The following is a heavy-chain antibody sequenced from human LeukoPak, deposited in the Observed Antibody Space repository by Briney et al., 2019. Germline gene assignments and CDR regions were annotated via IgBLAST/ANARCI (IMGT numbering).Heavy chain of an antibody. J-gene: IGHJ6*02. CDR2: ISAYNGNT. CDR3: ARDENYYDSSGWSMVGMDV. V-gene: IGHV1-18*01. Sequence: ASVKISCKASGYTFTSYGISWVRQAPGQGLEWMGWISAYNGNTNYAQKLQGRVTMNTDTSTSTDSMELRSLRSDETAVYYCARDENYYDSSGWSMVGMDVWGQGTTVTVSS. CDR1: GYTFTSYG. D-gene: IGHD3-22*01.